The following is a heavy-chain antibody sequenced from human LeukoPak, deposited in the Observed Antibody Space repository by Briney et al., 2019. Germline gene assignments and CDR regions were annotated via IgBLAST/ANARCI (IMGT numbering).Heavy chain of an antibody. CDR2: ISSSSSYI. Sequence: GGSLRLSCAAYGFTFSSNAMSWVRQAPGKGLEWVASISSSSSYIYYADSVKGRFTISRDNAKNSLYLQMNSLRAEDTAVYYCARDLFAGGELRIEQQLLGNWFDPWGQGTLVTVSS. J-gene: IGHJ5*02. CDR1: GFTFSSNA. V-gene: IGHV3-21*01. D-gene: IGHD6-13*01. CDR3: ARDLFAGGELRIEQQLLGNWFDP.